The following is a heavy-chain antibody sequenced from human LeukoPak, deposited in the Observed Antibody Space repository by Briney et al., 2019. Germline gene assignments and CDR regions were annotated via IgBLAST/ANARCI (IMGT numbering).Heavy chain of an antibody. CDR3: ARGVDL. J-gene: IGHJ2*01. V-gene: IGHV4-34*01. Sequence: PSDTLSLTCGVSSGSLSGYYWRWIRQPPGGGLEWLGEITHSGSPNYNPSLKSRVTISGDTSKKQFSLNLTSVTAADTGVYYCARGVDLWGRGTPVTVSS. CDR1: SGSLSGYY. CDR2: ITHSGSP.